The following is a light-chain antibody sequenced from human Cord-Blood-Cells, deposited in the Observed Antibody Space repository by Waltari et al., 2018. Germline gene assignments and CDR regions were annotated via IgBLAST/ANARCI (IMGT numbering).Light chain of an antibody. Sequence: QSALTQPASVSGSPGQSLTISCTGTRSDVGGYNYVSWYQQHPGKAPKLLIYEVSNRPSGVSNRFSGSKSGNTASLTISGLQAEDEADYYCSSYTSSSTLVYVFGTGTKVTVL. CDR1: RSDVGGYNY. V-gene: IGLV2-14*01. CDR2: EVS. J-gene: IGLJ1*01. CDR3: SSYTSSSTLVYV.